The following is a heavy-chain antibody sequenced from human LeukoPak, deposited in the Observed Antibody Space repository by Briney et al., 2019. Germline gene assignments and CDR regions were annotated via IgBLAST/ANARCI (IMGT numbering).Heavy chain of an antibody. D-gene: IGHD3-10*01. CDR3: ARGPFSLGVGVRSAEFFQH. CDR1: GYIFSNYG. Sequence: GASVKVSCKASGYIFSNYGINWARQAPGQGLEWMGWISAYNGNTEYAQKVQVRVTMTTDTSTSTAYMELRSLRSDDTAVYYCARGPFSLGVGVRSAEFFQHWGQGTLVTVSS. CDR2: ISAYNGNT. V-gene: IGHV1-18*01. J-gene: IGHJ1*01.